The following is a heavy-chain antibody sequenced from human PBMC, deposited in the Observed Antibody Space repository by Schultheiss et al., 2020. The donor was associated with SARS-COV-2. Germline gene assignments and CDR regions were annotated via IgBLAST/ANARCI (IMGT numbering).Heavy chain of an antibody. D-gene: IGHD5-18*01. V-gene: IGHV4-39*07. Sequence: SETLSLTCTVSGGSISSSSYYWGWIRQPPGKGLEWIGSIYYSGSTYYNPSLKSRVTISVDTSKNQFSLKLSSVTAADTAVYYCARDLSGYSYGLFDYWGQGTLVTVSS. CDR2: IYYSGST. J-gene: IGHJ4*02. CDR1: GGSISSSSYY. CDR3: ARDLSGYSYGLFDY.